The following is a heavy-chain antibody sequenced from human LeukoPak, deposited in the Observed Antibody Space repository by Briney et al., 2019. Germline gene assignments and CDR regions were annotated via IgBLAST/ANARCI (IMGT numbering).Heavy chain of an antibody. CDR1: GYSISSGYY. V-gene: IGHV4-38-2*01. Sequence: PSETLSLTCAVSGYSISSGYYWGWIRQPPGKGLEWIGSIYHSGSTYYNPSLKSRVTISVDTSKNQFSLKLSSVTAADTAVYYCARPGGVVAPFDPWGQGTLVTVSS. J-gene: IGHJ5*02. CDR3: ARPGGVVAPFDP. CDR2: IYHSGST. D-gene: IGHD5-12*01.